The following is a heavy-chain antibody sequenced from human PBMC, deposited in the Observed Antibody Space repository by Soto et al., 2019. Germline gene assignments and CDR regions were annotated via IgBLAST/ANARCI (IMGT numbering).Heavy chain of an antibody. CDR1: GGTFSSYA. CDR2: IIPIFGTA. D-gene: IGHD3-22*01. V-gene: IGHV1-69*06. J-gene: IGHJ6*02. Sequence: RASVKVSCKASGGTFSSYAISWVRQAPGQGLEWMGGIIPIFGTANYAQKFQGRVTITADKSTSTAYMELSSLRSEDTAVYYCARDLHYYDSSGYYQGGDYYYYGMDVWGQGTTVTVSS. CDR3: ARDLHYYDSSGYYQGGDYYYYGMDV.